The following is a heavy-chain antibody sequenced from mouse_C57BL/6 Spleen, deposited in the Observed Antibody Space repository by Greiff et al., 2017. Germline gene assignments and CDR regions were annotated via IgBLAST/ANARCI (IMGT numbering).Heavy chain of an antibody. CDR2: IDPANGNT. CDR3: ARWPWFITTVVGPDY. Sequence: VQLQQSVAELVRPGASVKLSCTASGFTIKNTYMHWVKQRPEQGLEWIGRIDPANGNTKYAPKFQGKATITADTSSNTAYLQLSSLTSEDTAIXYCARWPWFITTVVGPDYWGQGTTLTVSS. D-gene: IGHD1-1*01. J-gene: IGHJ2*01. CDR1: GFTIKNTY. V-gene: IGHV14-3*01.